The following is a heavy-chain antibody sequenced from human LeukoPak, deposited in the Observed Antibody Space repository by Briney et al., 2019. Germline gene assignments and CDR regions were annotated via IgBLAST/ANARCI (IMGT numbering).Heavy chain of an antibody. Sequence: SETLSLTCAVYGGSFSGYYWSWIRQPPGKGLEWIGEINHSGSTNYNPSLKSRVTISVDTSKNQFSLKLSSVTAADTAVYYCARGEIVVVINYWGQGTLVTVSS. CDR3: ARGEIVVVINY. CDR2: INHSGST. D-gene: IGHD3-22*01. J-gene: IGHJ4*02. V-gene: IGHV4-34*01. CDR1: GGSFSGYY.